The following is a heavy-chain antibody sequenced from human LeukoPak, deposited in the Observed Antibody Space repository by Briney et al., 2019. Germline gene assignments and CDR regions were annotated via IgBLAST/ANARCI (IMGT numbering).Heavy chain of an antibody. V-gene: IGHV3-66*01. CDR2: IYSGGST. Sequence: GGSLRLSCAASGFTFSSYAMSWVRQAPGKGLEWVSVIYSGGSTYYADSVKGRFTISRDNSKNTLYLQMNSLRAEDTAVYYCAREDRYSSSWPFDYWGQGTLVTVSS. CDR1: GFTFSSYA. J-gene: IGHJ4*02. D-gene: IGHD6-13*01. CDR3: AREDRYSSSWPFDY.